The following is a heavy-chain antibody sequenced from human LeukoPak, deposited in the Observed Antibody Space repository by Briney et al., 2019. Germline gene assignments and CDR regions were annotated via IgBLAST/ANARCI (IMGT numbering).Heavy chain of an antibody. CDR2: INHSGST. D-gene: IGHD1-26*01. V-gene: IGHV4-34*01. CDR1: GGSFSGYY. CDR3: ARGGGGFITNWFDP. Sequence: PSETLSLTCAVYGGSFSGYYWSWIRQPPGKGLEWIGEINHSGSTNYNPSLKSRVTISVDTSKNQFSLKLSSVTAADTAVYYCARGGGGFITNWFDPWGQGTLVTVSS. J-gene: IGHJ5*02.